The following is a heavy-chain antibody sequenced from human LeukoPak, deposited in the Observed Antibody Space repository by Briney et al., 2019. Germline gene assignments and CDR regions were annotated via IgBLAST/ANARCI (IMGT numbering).Heavy chain of an antibody. D-gene: IGHD2-2*01. Sequence: PSETLSLTCAVYGGSFSGYYWSWIRQPPGKGLEWIGEINHSGSTNYNPSLKSRVTISVDTSKNQFSLKLSSVTAADTAVYYCASLSGLGYCSSTSCYVDYWGQGTLVTVSS. V-gene: IGHV4-34*01. CDR1: GGSFSGYY. J-gene: IGHJ4*02. CDR2: INHSGST. CDR3: ASLSGLGYCSSTSCYVDY.